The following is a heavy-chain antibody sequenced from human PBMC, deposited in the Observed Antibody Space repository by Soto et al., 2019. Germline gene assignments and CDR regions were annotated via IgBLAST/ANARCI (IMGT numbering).Heavy chain of an antibody. J-gene: IGHJ2*01. V-gene: IGHV4-39*01. Sequence: QLQLQESGPGLVKPSETLSLTCTVSGGSISSSSYYWGWIRQPPGKGLEWIGSIYYSGSTYYNPSLKSRVTISVDTSKNQFSLKLSSVTAADTAVYYCARLKGTLMGLKYFDLWGRGTLVTVSS. CDR1: GGSISSSSYY. D-gene: IGHD1-26*01. CDR2: IYYSGST. CDR3: ARLKGTLMGLKYFDL.